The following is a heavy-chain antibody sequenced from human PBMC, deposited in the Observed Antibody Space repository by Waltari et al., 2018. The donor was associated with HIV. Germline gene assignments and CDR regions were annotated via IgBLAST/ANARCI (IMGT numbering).Heavy chain of an antibody. Sequence: QVQLQQWGAGLLKPSETLSLPCAVYGWSFSSYYWSWIRQPPGKGLEWIGEINHSGSTNYNPSLKSRVTISVDTSKNQFSLKLSSVTAADTAVYYCARGGDSGSYDWGQGTLVTVSS. CDR1: GWSFSSYY. CDR3: ARGGDSGSYD. V-gene: IGHV4-34*01. CDR2: INHSGST. D-gene: IGHD1-26*01. J-gene: IGHJ4*02.